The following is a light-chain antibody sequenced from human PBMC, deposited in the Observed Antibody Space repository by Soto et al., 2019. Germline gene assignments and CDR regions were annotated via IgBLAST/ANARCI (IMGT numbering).Light chain of an antibody. CDR2: GAS. Sequence: VLTQSPATMSLSPVGRAILSCRASQTVSSYYLSWYQKKPGQPPRLLIYGASRRATGVADRFSRSGSGADFILTISRLQPEEFAVYYCQLALTFGGGTTVE. V-gene: IGKV3D-7*01. J-gene: IGKJ4*01. CDR1: QTVSSYY. CDR3: QLALT.